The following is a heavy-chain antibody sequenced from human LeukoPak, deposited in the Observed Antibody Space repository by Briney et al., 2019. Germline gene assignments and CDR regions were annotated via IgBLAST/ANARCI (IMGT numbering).Heavy chain of an antibody. D-gene: IGHD5-12*01. CDR3: ARVVEGGYGD. CDR2: ISSSSSTI. Sequence: GGSLRLSCAASGFTFSSYGMSWVRQAPGKGLEWVSYISSSSSTIYYADSVKGRFTISRDNAKNSLYLQMNSLRAEDTAIYYCARVVEGGYGDWGQGTLVTVSS. J-gene: IGHJ4*02. V-gene: IGHV3-48*01. CDR1: GFTFSSYG.